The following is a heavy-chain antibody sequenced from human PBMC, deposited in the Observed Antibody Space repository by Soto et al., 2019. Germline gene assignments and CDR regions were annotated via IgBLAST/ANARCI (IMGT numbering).Heavy chain of an antibody. CDR2: IYYSGST. CDR3: ARSHSFSGYLFDYYYYYMDV. J-gene: IGHJ6*03. Sequence: PSETLSLTCTVSGGSISGYYWSWIRQPPGKGLEWIGYIYYSGSTNYNPSLKSRVTISVDTSKNQFSLKLSSVTAADTAVYYCARSHSFSGYLFDYYYYYMDVWGKGTTVTVSS. D-gene: IGHD3-22*01. CDR1: GGSISGYY. V-gene: IGHV4-59*01.